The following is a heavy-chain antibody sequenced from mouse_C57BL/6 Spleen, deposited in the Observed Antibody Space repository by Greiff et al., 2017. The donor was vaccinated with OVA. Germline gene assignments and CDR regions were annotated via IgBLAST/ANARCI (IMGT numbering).Heavy chain of an antibody. CDR1: GFTFSNYW. V-gene: IGHV6-3*01. Sequence: EVQLKESGGGLVQPGGSMKLSCVASGFTFSNYWMNWVRQSPEKGLEWVAQIRLKSDNYATHYAESVKGRFTISRDDSKSSVYLQMNNLRAEDTGIYYCTRDYGYAMDYWGQGTSVTVSS. J-gene: IGHJ4*01. CDR3: TRDYGYAMDY. CDR2: IRLKSDNYAT. D-gene: IGHD2-4*01.